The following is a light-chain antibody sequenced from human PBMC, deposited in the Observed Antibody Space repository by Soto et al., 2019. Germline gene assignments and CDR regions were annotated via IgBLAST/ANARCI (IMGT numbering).Light chain of an antibody. J-gene: IGKJ4*01. V-gene: IGKV1-27*01. CDR3: QKYNSAPLT. Sequence: DVQMTQSPSSLSAFVGERVTITCRASQGIAPYLAWFQHKPVKVPKLLIYATSTLPSVVTSRFSGSGSVTDFTLTINSLQPEDVGTYYCQKYNSAPLTFGGGTKVEIK. CDR1: QGIAPY. CDR2: ATS.